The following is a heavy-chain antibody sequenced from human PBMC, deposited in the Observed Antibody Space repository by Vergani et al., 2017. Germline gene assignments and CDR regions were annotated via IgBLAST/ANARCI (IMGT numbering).Heavy chain of an antibody. D-gene: IGHD2-2*01. J-gene: IGHJ4*02. CDR3: ARGSCSSTSCYFPD. Sequence: VQLVQSGAEVKKPGATVKISCKVSGYTFTDYYMHWVQQAPGKGLEWMGWINPNSGGTNYAQKFQGRVTMTRDTSISTAYMELSRLRSDDTAVYYCARGSCSSTSCYFPDWGQGTLVTVSS. CDR1: GYTFTDYY. V-gene: IGHV1-2*02. CDR2: INPNSGGT.